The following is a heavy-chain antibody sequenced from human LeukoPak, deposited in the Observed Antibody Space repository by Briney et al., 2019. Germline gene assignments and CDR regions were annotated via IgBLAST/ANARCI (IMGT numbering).Heavy chain of an antibody. CDR1: GGSISSGSYY. J-gene: IGHJ4*02. V-gene: IGHV4-61*02. CDR2: IYTSGST. Sequence: SETPSLTCTVSGGSISSGSYYWSWIRQPAGKGLEWIGRIYTSGSTNYNPSLKSRVTISVDTSKNQFSLKLSSVTAADTAVYYCASAPPGGYWGQGTLVTVSS. CDR3: ASAPPGGY. D-gene: IGHD2-15*01.